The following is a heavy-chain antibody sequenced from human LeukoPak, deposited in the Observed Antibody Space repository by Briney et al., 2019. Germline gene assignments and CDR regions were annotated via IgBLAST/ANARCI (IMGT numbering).Heavy chain of an antibody. CDR2: IIPIPGIA. CDR3: ARYQSGITSSFAY. D-gene: IGHD6-13*01. Sequence: ASVKVSCKASGGTFSSYAISWVRQAPGQGLEWMGRIIPIPGIANYAQKFQGRVTITADKSTSTAYMELSSLRSEDTAVYYCARYQSGITSSFAYWGQGTLVTVSS. J-gene: IGHJ4*02. V-gene: IGHV1-69*04. CDR1: GGTFSSYA.